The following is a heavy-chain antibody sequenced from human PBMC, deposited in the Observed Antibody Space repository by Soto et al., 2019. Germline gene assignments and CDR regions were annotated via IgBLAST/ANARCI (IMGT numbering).Heavy chain of an antibody. CDR1: GFTLSSND. J-gene: IGHJ3*01. CDR3: ATRPLLPGAP. V-gene: IGHV3-53*01. D-gene: IGHD3-22*01. CDR2: IYSGGST. Sequence: EVQLVECGGGLIQPGESLRLSCAASGFTLSSNDMNWVRQAPGKGLEWVSLIYSGGSTYYADSVKGRFTISRDNSKNTLYLQMSSLRAEDTAVYYCATRPLLPGAPWAQGTMVTVSS.